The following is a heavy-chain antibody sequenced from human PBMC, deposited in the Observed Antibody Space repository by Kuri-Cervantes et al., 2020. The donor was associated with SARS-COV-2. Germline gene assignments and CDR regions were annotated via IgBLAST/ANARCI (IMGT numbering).Heavy chain of an antibody. CDR3: AKDSEAKISSWSPYFNWFDP. Sequence: GESLKISCAASGFTFSSYAMHWVRQTPGKGLEWVATISFSGKSKYYADSVEGRFTISRDDSENTVTLQMSGLRPEDTAIYYCAKDSEAKISSWSPYFNWFDPWGQGTLVTVSS. D-gene: IGHD2-2*01. CDR2: ISFSGKSK. CDR1: GFTFSSYA. J-gene: IGHJ5*02. V-gene: IGHV3-30*18.